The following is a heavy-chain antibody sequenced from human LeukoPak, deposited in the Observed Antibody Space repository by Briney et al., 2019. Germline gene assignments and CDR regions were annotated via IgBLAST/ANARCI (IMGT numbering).Heavy chain of an antibody. CDR1: GGSISSSSYY. D-gene: IGHD5-12*01. CDR3: TRRGYARWLDP. CDR2: IYYSGST. V-gene: IGHV4-39*01. J-gene: IGHJ5*02. Sequence: KPSEPLSLPCTVSGGSISSSSYYWGSIRQPPGKGLEWIGCIYYSGSTYYHPSLKSRVTISVDTSKNQFSVKLTSGTAAATTVHYGTRRGYARWLDPGGQGTLVPVPS.